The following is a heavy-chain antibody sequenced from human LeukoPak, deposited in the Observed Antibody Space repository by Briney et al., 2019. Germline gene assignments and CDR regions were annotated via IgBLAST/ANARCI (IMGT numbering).Heavy chain of an antibody. D-gene: IGHD1-26*01. V-gene: IGHV1-69*13. J-gene: IGHJ3*02. CDR3: ARTISESYYESAFDI. CDR1: GGTFSSYA. Sequence: AASVKVSCKASGGTFSSYAISWVRQAPGQGLEWMGGIIPIFGTANYAQKFQGRVTITADESTSTAYMELSSLRSEDTAVYYYARTISESYYESAFDIWGQGTMVTVSS. CDR2: IIPIFGTA.